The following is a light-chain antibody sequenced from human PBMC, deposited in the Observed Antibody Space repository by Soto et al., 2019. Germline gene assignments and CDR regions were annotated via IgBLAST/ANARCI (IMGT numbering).Light chain of an antibody. V-gene: IGKV1-39*01. J-gene: IGKJ1*01. CDR2: VAS. CDR3: QESYSTS. Sequence: DIQMTQSPSSLSAYMGDSLTITCRASQYISTYLNWYQQKPGKAPKLLIYVASNLQSGVPSRFSGSGSGTDFTLTISSLQPEDIATYYCQESYSTSFGQGTNVDIK. CDR1: QYISTY.